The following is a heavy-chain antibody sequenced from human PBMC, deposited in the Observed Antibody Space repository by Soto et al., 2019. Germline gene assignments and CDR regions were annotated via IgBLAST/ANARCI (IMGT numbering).Heavy chain of an antibody. CDR1: GGSFSGYY. CDR3: ARSTDGSGSYYPNPTDYGMDV. V-gene: IGHV4-34*01. Sequence: NPSETLSLTCAVYGGSFSGYYWSWIRQPPGKGLEWIGEINHSGSTNYNPSLKSRVTISVDTSKNQFSLKLSSVTAADTAVYYCARSTDGSGSYYPNPTDYGMDVWGQGTTVTVSS. CDR2: INHSGST. D-gene: IGHD3-10*01. J-gene: IGHJ6*02.